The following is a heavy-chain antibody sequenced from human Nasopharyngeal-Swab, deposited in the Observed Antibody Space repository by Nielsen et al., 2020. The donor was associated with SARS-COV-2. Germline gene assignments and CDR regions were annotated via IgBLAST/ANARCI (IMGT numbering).Heavy chain of an antibody. CDR3: ARDSYYYDSSGYSGAFDI. V-gene: IGHV1-69*04. CDR1: GYNFTTYD. Sequence: SVKVSCKASGYNFTTYDFNWVRQATGQGLEWMGRIIPILGIANYAQKFQGRVTITADKSTSTAYMGLSSLRSEDTAVYYCARDSYYYDSSGYSGAFDIWGQGTMVTVSS. D-gene: IGHD3-22*01. CDR2: IIPILGIA. J-gene: IGHJ3*02.